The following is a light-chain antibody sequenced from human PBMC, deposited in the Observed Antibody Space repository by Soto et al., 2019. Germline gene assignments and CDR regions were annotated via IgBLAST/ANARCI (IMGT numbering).Light chain of an antibody. CDR1: QSVSSY. J-gene: IGKJ3*01. Sequence: EIVLPQSPATLSLSPEERATLSCRASQSVSSYLAWYQQKPGQAPRLLIYDASNRATGIPARFSGSGSGTDFTLTISSLEPEDFAVYYCQQRSNWAFTFGPGTKVDIK. CDR2: DAS. V-gene: IGKV3-11*01. CDR3: QQRSNWAFT.